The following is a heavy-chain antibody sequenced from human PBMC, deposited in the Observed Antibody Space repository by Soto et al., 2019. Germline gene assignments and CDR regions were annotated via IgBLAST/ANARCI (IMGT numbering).Heavy chain of an antibody. Sequence: LSLTCAVSGGSIISNNWWIWVRQPPGKGLEWIAGIYHSGSSTYNPSLKSRVAISVDKSKNQFSLNLSSVTAADTAVYYCTTRRDGSGSLDYWGQGTLVTVSS. V-gene: IGHV4-4*02. D-gene: IGHD3-10*01. CDR3: TTRRDGSGSLDY. CDR1: GGSIISNNW. CDR2: IYHSGSS. J-gene: IGHJ4*02.